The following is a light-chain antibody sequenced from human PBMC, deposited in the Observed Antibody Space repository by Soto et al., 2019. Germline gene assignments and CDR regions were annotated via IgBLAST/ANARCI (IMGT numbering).Light chain of an antibody. J-gene: IGLJ2*01. CDR2: EVS. V-gene: IGLV2-14*01. CDR1: SSDVGGYKY. CDR3: SSYTSSATLV. Sequence: QSALTQPASVSGSPGQSITISCTGTSSDVGGYKYVSWYQQHPGKAPKLIIHEVSSRPSGVSSRFSGSKSGNTASLTISGLRAEDEADYYCSSYTSSATLVFGVGTKVTVL.